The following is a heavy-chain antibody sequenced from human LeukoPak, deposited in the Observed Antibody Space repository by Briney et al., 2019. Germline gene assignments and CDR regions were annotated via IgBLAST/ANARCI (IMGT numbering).Heavy chain of an antibody. CDR1: GFTFSIYT. J-gene: IGHJ5*02. D-gene: IGHD6-19*01. V-gene: IGHV3-30-3*01. Sequence: PGGSLRLSCAASGFTFSIYTMHWVRQAPGKGLEWMAVNSYDGRNIFYADSVEGRFTISRDNSKNTLYLQMNSLRSGDTAIYYCAREENTGWAIFDPWGQGTLVTVSS. CDR2: NSYDGRNI. CDR3: AREENTGWAIFDP.